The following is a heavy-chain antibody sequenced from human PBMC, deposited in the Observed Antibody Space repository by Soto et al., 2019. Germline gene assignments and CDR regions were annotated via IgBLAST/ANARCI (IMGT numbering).Heavy chain of an antibody. CDR2: ISYDGSNK. J-gene: IGHJ6*02. CDR1: GFTFSSYG. CDR3: AKEEYSSSLYFYGMDV. D-gene: IGHD6-6*01. Sequence: QVQLVESGGGVVQPGRSLRLSCAASGFTFSSYGMHWVRQAPGKGLEWVAVISYDGSNKYYADSVKGRFTISRDNSKNTLYLQMNSLRAEDTAVYYCAKEEYSSSLYFYGMDVWGQGPRSPSP. V-gene: IGHV3-30*18.